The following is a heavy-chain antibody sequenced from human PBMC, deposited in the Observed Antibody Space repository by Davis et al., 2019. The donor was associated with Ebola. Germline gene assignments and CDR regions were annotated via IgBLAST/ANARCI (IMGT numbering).Heavy chain of an antibody. CDR3: AREFYYGSGSAFDI. Sequence: MPSETLSLTCAVYRGSFSGYYWSWIRQPPGKGLEWIGEINHSGSTNYNPSLKSRVTISVDTSKNQFSLKLSSVTAADTAVYYCAREFYYGSGSAFDIWGQGTMVTVSS. CDR2: INHSGST. D-gene: IGHD3-10*01. J-gene: IGHJ3*02. V-gene: IGHV4-34*01. CDR1: RGSFSGYY.